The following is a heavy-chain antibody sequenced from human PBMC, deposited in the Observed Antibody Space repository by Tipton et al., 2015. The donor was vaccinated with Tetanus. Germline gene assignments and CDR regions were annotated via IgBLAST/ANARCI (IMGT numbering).Heavy chain of an antibody. J-gene: IGHJ4*02. D-gene: IGHD6-19*01. CDR3: ARDSSMAVADPILWY. V-gene: IGHV3-74*01. CDR1: GFTLSGHW. CDR2: INSDGSST. Sequence: SLRLSCAASGFTLSGHWMHWVRQAPGKGLVWVSRINSDGSSTSYADSVKGRFTISRDNAKNMLYLQMNSLRAEDTAVYYCARDSSMAVADPILWYWGQGTLVTVSS.